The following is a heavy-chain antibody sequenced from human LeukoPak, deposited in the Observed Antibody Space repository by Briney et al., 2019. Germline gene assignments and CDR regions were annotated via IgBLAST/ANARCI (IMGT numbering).Heavy chain of an antibody. V-gene: IGHV1-2*02. Sequence: GASVKVSCKASGYTFTSYDINWVRQATGQGLEWMGWINPNSGGTNYAQKFQGRVTMTRDTSISTAYMELSRLRSDDTAVYYCARATTVTNWYWGQGTLVTVSS. CDR2: INPNSGGT. D-gene: IGHD4-17*01. J-gene: IGHJ4*02. CDR1: GYTFTSYD. CDR3: ARATTVTNWY.